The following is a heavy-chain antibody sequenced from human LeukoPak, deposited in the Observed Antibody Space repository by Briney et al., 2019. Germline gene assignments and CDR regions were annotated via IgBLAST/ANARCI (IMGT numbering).Heavy chain of an antibody. CDR3: AREVKTASGTWWFDA. V-gene: IGHV3-48*03. CDR2: ICASGSAM. D-gene: IGHD6-13*01. J-gene: IGHJ5*02. CDR1: GFTFSSHE. Sequence: GGSLRLSCAASGFTFSSHEMNWVRRTPGKGLEWGAYICASGSAMYYADSVKGRFTISRDNARDSLYLQMNSLRAEDTAVYYCAREVKTASGTWWFDAWGQGTLVTVSS.